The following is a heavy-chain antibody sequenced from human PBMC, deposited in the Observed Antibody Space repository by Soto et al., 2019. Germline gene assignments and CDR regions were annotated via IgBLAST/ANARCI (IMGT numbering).Heavy chain of an antibody. CDR3: ARDTVYSSSPPYYYYGMDV. D-gene: IGHD6-6*01. CDR2: ISAYNGNT. CDR1: GYTFTSYG. J-gene: IGHJ6*02. V-gene: IGHV1-18*01. Sequence: ASVKVSCKASGYTFTSYGISWVRPAPGQGLEWMGWISAYNGNTNYAQKLQGRVTMTTDTSTSTAYMELRSLRSDDTAVYYCARDTVYSSSPPYYYYGMDVWGQGTTVTVSS.